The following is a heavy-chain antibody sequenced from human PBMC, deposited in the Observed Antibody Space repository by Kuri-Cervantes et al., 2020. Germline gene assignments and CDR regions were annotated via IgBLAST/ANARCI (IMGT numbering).Heavy chain of an antibody. CDR1: GFTFSNYE. D-gene: IGHD3-10*01. CDR2: ISSTGSTL. Sequence: LSLTCAASGFTFSNYEMNWVRQAPGKGLEWVSYISSTGSTLYYADSVKGRFTISRDNAKNSLYLQMNSLRAEDTAVYYCATEGYGSGSYPTDYWGQGTLVTVSS. CDR3: ATEGYGSGSYPTDY. V-gene: IGHV3-48*03. J-gene: IGHJ4*02.